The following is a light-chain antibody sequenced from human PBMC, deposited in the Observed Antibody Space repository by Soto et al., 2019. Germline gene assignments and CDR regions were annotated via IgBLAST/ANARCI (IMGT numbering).Light chain of an antibody. V-gene: IGKV1-27*01. J-gene: IGKJ1*01. Sequence: DIQMTQSPSSLSASVGDRVTITCRASQGIGNYLAWYQQNPGRVPKLLIYAASTLESGVPSRFRGSESGTDFTLTISSLQPEDVATYYCQNYNSAPWTFGQGTKVEI. CDR3: QNYNSAPWT. CDR1: QGIGNY. CDR2: AAS.